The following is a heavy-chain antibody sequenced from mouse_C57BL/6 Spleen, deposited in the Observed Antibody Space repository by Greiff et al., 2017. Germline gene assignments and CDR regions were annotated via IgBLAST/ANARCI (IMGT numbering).Heavy chain of an antibody. CDR3: ARGGSSPDYWYFDV. Sequence: VQLQQPGAELVMPGASVKLSCKASGYTFTSYWMHWVKQRPGQGLEWIGELDPSDSYTNYNQKFKGKSTLTVDKSSSTAYMQLSSLTSEDSAVYYCARGGSSPDYWYFDVWGTGTTVTVSS. CDR1: GYTFTSYW. CDR2: LDPSDSYT. V-gene: IGHV1-69*01. J-gene: IGHJ1*03. D-gene: IGHD1-1*01.